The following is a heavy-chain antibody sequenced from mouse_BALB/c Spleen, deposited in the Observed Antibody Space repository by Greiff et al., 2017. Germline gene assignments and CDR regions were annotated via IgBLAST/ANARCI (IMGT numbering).Heavy chain of an antibody. D-gene: IGHD1-2*01. V-gene: IGHV1-4*01. Sequence: QVQLKQSGAELARPGASVKMSCKASGYTFTSYTMHWVKQRPGQGLEWIGYINPSSGYTNYNQKFKDKATLTADKSSSTAYMQLSSLTSEDSAVYYCAPFTTAFAYWGQGTLVTVSA. J-gene: IGHJ3*01. CDR1: GYTFTSYT. CDR2: INPSSGYT. CDR3: APFTTAFAY.